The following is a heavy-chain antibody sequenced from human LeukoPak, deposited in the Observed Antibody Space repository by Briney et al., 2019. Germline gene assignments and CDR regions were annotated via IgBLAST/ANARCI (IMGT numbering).Heavy chain of an antibody. CDR2: INPNSGGT. CDR3: ARVSTSTYYYYYGMDV. V-gene: IGHV1-2*02. D-gene: IGHD2-2*01. J-gene: IGHJ6*02. CDR1: GYTFTGYY. Sequence: ASATVSCKASGYTFTGYYMHWVRQAPGQGLEWMGWINPNSGGTNYAQKFQGRVTMTRDTSISTAYMELSRLRSDDTAVYYCARVSTSTYYYYYGMDVWGQGTTVTVSS.